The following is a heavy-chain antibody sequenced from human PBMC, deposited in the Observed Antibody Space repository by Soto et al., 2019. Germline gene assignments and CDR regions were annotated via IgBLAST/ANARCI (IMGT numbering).Heavy chain of an antibody. CDR1: GFTVSNNY. D-gene: IGHD3-10*01. V-gene: IGHV3-53*01. J-gene: IGHJ4*02. Sequence: EVQLVESGGGLIQPGGSLRLSCAVSGFTVSNNYMSWVRQAPGKGLEGVSVIYSGGYTAYGDSVKGRFTISRDNSKNTLYFKKKSLGAATTAVFYCAPRPGGGGYWGQGTLVTVSS. CDR2: IYSGGYT. CDR3: APRPGGGGY.